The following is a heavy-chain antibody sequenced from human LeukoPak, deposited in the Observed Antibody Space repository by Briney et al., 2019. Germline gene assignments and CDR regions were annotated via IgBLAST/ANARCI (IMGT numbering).Heavy chain of an antibody. CDR3: AKGRGENNGPLDY. CDR2: IRGSGSST. CDR1: GFTFNSYA. V-gene: IGHV3-23*01. Sequence: PGGSLRLSCAASGFTFNSYAMSWVRQAPGKGLEWVSSIRGSGSSTYYADSVKGRFTVSRDNSRNMLYLRMSSLRAEDTAVYYCAKGRGENNGPLDYWGQGTLVTVSS. J-gene: IGHJ4*02. D-gene: IGHD2-8*01.